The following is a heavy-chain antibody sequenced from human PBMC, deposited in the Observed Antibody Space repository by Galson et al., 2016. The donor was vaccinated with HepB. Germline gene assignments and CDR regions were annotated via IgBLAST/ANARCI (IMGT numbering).Heavy chain of an antibody. D-gene: IGHD3-3*01. J-gene: IGHJ4*02. V-gene: IGHV3-33*01. CDR3: ARLVEADIWSDKQYSDH. CDR2: IWYDGSYK. CDR1: GFTFTKYN. Sequence: SLRLSCATSGFTFTKYNLQWARQAPGKGLEWVALIWYDGSYKYYADSVKGRFTISRDNSKNALYLQMNSLRAEDTALYHCARLVEADIWSDKQYSDHWGQGTLVAVYS.